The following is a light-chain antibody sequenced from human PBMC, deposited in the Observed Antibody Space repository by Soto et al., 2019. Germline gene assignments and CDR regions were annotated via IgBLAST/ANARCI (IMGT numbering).Light chain of an antibody. Sequence: DIQMTQSPSTLSGSVGDRVTITCRASQTISSWLAWYQQKPGKAPKLLIYKASTLKSGVPSRFSGSGSGTDFTFTINSLQPEDIATYYCQQYDNLPLTFGGGTKVEIK. J-gene: IGKJ4*01. V-gene: IGKV1-5*03. CDR3: QQYDNLPLT. CDR1: QTISSW. CDR2: KAS.